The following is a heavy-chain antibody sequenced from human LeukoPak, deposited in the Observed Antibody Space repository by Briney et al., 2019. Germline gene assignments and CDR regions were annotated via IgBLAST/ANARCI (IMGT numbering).Heavy chain of an antibody. CDR2: ISYDGSNK. D-gene: IGHD1-14*01. CDR1: GFTFSSYA. Sequence: GGSLRLSCAASGFTFSSYAMHWVRQAPGKGLEWVAVISYDGSNKYYADSVKGRFTISRDNSKNTLYLQMNSLRAEDTAVYYCARPSLTEPPYSYYYMDGWEKGTPATVP. J-gene: IGHJ6*03. V-gene: IGHV3-30*01. CDR3: ARPSLTEPPYSYYYMDG.